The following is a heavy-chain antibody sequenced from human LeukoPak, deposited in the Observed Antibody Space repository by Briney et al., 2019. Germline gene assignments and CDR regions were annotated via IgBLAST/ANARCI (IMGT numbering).Heavy chain of an antibody. CDR3: ASLPYRLSRFLEWFTFDY. Sequence: GGSLRLSCAASGFTFSYYWMSWVRQAPGKGLEWVANIKQDGSEKYYVASVKGRFTISRDNAKNSLYLQMNSLRAEDTAVYYCASLPYRLSRFLEWFTFDYWGQGTLVTVSS. J-gene: IGHJ4*02. CDR2: IKQDGSEK. D-gene: IGHD3-3*01. V-gene: IGHV3-7*01. CDR1: GFTFSYYW.